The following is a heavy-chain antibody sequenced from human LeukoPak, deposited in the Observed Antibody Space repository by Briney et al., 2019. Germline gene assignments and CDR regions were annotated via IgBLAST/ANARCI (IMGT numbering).Heavy chain of an antibody. Sequence: ASVNVSCKASGYTFTSYGISWVRQAPGQGLEWMGWISAYNGNTNYAQKLQGRVTMTTDTSTSTAYMELRSLRSDDTAVYYCARGGIGNVLRYFDWFRHNTRPLTATDTPYFDYWGQGTLVTVSS. CDR2: ISAYNGNT. D-gene: IGHD3-9*01. CDR3: ARGGIGNVLRYFDWFRHNTRPLTATDTPYFDY. V-gene: IGHV1-18*01. J-gene: IGHJ4*02. CDR1: GYTFTSYG.